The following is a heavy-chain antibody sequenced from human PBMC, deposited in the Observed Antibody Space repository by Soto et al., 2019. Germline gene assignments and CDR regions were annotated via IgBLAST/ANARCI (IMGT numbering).Heavy chain of an antibody. CDR1: GGSISSYY. V-gene: IGHV4-59*01. Sequence: KPSETLSLTCTVSGGSISSYYWSWIRQPPGKGLEWIGYIYYSGSTNYNPSLKSRVTISVDTSKNQFSLKLSSVTAADTAVYYCARGVGSYGYDYYDSSGYYYDYWGQGILVTVSS. D-gene: IGHD3-22*01. CDR3: ARGVGSYGYDYYDSSGYYYDY. CDR2: IYYSGST. J-gene: IGHJ4*02.